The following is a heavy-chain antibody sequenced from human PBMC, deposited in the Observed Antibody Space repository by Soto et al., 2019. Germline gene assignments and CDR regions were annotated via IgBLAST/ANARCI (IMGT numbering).Heavy chain of an antibody. CDR3: RVTGVSEVDY. J-gene: IGHJ4*02. D-gene: IGHD2-8*01. V-gene: IGHV1-2*02. CDR1: GYTFYGYY. CDR2: INPDSGGT. Sequence: ASVKVSCKASGYTFYGYYIHWVRQAPGQGLESLGWINPDSGGTNSPQKFQGRVTMTRDTSISTAYMELSSLTSDDTAMYYCRVTGVSEVDYWGQGTLVTVSS.